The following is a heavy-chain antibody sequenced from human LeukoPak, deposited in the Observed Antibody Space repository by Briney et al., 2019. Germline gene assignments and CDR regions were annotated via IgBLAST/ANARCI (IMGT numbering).Heavy chain of an antibody. D-gene: IGHD1-14*01. V-gene: IGHV3-23*01. CDR2: ISGSGGST. CDR1: GFTLSSYA. Sequence: GGSLRLSCAASGFTLSSYAMSWVRQAPGKGLEWVSAISGSGGSTYYADSVKGRFTISRDNSKNTLYLQMNSLRAEDTAVYYCARSGPYRGGYYFDYWGQGTLVTVSS. J-gene: IGHJ4*02. CDR3: ARSGPYRGGYYFDY.